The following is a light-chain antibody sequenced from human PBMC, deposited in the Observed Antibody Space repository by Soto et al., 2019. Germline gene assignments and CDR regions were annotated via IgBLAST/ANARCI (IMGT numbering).Light chain of an antibody. J-gene: IGKJ1*01. CDR2: AAS. CDR3: QHYNSHSGT. CDR1: QSISSW. V-gene: IGKV1-5*02. Sequence: IKMNHSPPTLSASVGDRVIIICRASQSISSWLAWYQQKPGKAPKLLIYAASSLESGVPSRFSGSGSGTEFTLTISSLQPDDFATYYCQHYNSHSGTFGQGTKVDNK.